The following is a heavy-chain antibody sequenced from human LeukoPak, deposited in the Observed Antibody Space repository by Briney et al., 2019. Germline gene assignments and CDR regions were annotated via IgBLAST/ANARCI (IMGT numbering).Heavy chain of an antibody. D-gene: IGHD3-3*01. CDR3: AKDRIPDGFYSLDH. Sequence: GGSLRLSCTASGFAFSTYAMNWVRQAPGKGLEWVSVIFGSGAGINYADSVKGRFTISRDNSKNTLYLQMNTLRAEDTAIYYCAKDRIPDGFYSLDHWGQGTLVTVSS. V-gene: IGHV3-23*01. J-gene: IGHJ4*02. CDR1: GFAFSTYA. CDR2: IFGSGAGI.